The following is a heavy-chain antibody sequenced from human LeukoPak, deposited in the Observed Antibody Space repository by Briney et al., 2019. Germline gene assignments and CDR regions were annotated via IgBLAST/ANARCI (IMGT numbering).Heavy chain of an antibody. V-gene: IGHV4-59*08. CDR2: IYYTGST. CDR1: GGSIRSYY. D-gene: IGHD6-13*01. Sequence: SETLSLTCTVSGGSIRSYYWSWIRQPPGKGLEWIGYIYYTGSTNHNPSLKSRVTISMDTSKKQFSLKLNSVTAADTAVYYCARSSGGVAAAATPWGQGTLVTVSS. CDR3: ARSSGGVAAAATP. J-gene: IGHJ5*02.